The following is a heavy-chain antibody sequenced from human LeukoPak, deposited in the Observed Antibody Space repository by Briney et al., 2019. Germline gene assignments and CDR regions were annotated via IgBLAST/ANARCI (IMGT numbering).Heavy chain of an antibody. J-gene: IGHJ4*02. Sequence: GGSLRLSCAASGFSFSGYWMHWVRQAPGKGLEWVSRISNDGRSTTYADSMKGRFTVSRDNAKNTLYLQMNGLSDGDTAVYYCARVSSGWYKHQDYWGKGTLVTVSS. V-gene: IGHV3-74*01. CDR1: GFSFSGYW. CDR2: ISNDGRST. CDR3: ARVSSGWYKHQDY. D-gene: IGHD6-19*01.